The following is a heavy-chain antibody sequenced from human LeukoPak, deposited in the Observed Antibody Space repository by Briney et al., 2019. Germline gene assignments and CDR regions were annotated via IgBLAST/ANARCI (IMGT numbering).Heavy chain of an antibody. CDR1: GFTFSSYG. V-gene: IGHV3-30*18. CDR3: AKDSRDGFDY. CDR2: ISYDGSNK. Sequence: PGGSLRLSCAASGFTFSSYGMHWVRQAPGKGLEWVAVISYDGSNKYYADSVKGRFTISRDNSKNTLYLQMNSLRAEDTAVYYCAKDSRDGFDYWGQGTLVTVSS. D-gene: IGHD5-24*01. J-gene: IGHJ4*02.